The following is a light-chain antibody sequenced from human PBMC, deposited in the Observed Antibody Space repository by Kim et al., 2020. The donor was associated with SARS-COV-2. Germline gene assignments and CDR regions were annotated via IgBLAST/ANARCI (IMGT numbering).Light chain of an antibody. CDR3: QQLNSFLIT. CDR2: TAS. CDR1: QGISSY. J-gene: IGKJ5*01. Sequence: ASVGDRVTITCRASQGISSYLAWYQQKPGKAPKLLIYTASTSQSGVPSRFSGSGSGTEFTLTISSLQPEDFATYYCQQLNSFLITFGQGTRLEIK. V-gene: IGKV1-9*01.